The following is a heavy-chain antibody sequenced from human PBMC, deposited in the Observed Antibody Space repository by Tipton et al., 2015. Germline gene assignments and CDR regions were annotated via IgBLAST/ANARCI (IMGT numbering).Heavy chain of an antibody. D-gene: IGHD3-9*01. CDR1: GGSISSSSYY. Sequence: TLSLTCTVSGGSISSSSYYWGWIRQPPGKGLEWIGCVHYSGSTYYNPSLKSRVTISVDTSKNQFSLKLSSVTAADTAVYYCACQDYDSLTRDYQTVDYWGQGTLVTVSS. V-gene: IGHV4-39*01. CDR2: VHYSGST. J-gene: IGHJ4*02. CDR3: ACQDYDSLTRDYQTVDY.